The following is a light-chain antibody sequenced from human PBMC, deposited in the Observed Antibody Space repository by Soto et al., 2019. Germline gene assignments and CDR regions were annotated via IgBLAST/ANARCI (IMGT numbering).Light chain of an antibody. CDR3: QQSYSTPPWT. CDR1: QSIVTY. V-gene: IGKV1-39*01. J-gene: IGKJ1*01. CDR2: AAS. Sequence: DIQMTQSPSSLAASVGDSVTITCRASQSIVTYLNWYLQKPGKAPKLLIYAASNLQSGVPSRFSGSGSGTDLTLTISSLQPEDFATYFCQQSYSTPPWTFGQGTKVEIK.